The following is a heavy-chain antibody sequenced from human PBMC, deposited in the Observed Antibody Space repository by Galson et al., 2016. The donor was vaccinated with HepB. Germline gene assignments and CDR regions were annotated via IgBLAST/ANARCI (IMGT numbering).Heavy chain of an antibody. CDR1: GGSISSYY. J-gene: IGHJ4*02. CDR3: ARQRRDYGDYVGFDY. D-gene: IGHD4-17*01. V-gene: IGHV4-59*01. Sequence: SETLSLTCTVSGGSISSYYWSWIRQPPGKGLEWIGYIYDSGTTNYNPSLKSRLTISVDTSKKQFSLKLSSVTAADPAMYYCARQRRDYGDYVGFDYWGQGTLVTVSS. CDR2: IYDSGTT.